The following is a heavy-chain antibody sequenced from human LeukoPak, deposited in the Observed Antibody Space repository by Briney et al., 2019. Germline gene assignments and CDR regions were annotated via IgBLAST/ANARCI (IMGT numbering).Heavy chain of an antibody. V-gene: IGHV3-7*01. CDR3: ARNPYGDHDY. CDR1: GFTFSNAW. Sequence: GGSLRLSCAASGFTFSNAWMSWIRQASGKGLEWVANIKPDGSAKNYVDSLKGRFTIFRDNAKNSLYLQMNSLTVADTAVYFCARNPYGDHDYWGQGTLVTVSS. CDR2: IKPDGSAK. J-gene: IGHJ4*02. D-gene: IGHD4-17*01.